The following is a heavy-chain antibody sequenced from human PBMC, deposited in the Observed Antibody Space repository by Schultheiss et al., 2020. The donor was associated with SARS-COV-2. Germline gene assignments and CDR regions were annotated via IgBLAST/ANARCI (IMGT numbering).Heavy chain of an antibody. D-gene: IGHD1-7*01. CDR3: ARNWRHYDWNYRWFDP. CDR1: GGSFSGYY. Sequence: SETLSLTCAVYGGSFSGYYWSWIRQPPGKGLQWIGEINHSGSTYYNPSLKSRVTISVDTSKNQFSLRLRSVTAADTAVYYCARNWRHYDWNYRWFDPWGQGTLVTVSS. J-gene: IGHJ5*02. CDR2: INHSGST. V-gene: IGHV4-34*01.